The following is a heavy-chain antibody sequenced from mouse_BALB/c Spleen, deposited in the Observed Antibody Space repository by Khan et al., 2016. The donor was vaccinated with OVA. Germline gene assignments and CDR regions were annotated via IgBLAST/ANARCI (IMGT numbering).Heavy chain of an antibody. CDR1: DFNIKDYY. CDR3: IGGGGYTMDY. CDR2: IDPENGDT. Sequence: VQLKESGAELVRSGASVKLSCTASDFNIKDYYVHWVKQRPEQGLEWIGWIDPENGDTEYAPKFQGKATMTADTSSNTAYLQLSSLPSEDTAVYYCIGGGGYTMDYWGQGTSVTVSS. J-gene: IGHJ4*01. V-gene: IGHV14-4*02.